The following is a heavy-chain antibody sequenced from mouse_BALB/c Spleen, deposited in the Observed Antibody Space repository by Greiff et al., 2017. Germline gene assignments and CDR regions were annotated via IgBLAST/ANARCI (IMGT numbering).Heavy chain of an antibody. CDR2: ISSGGGST. CDR3: ARCRDYGNSWFAY. D-gene: IGHD2-1*01. J-gene: IGHJ3*01. Sequence: EVQRVESGGGLVKPGGSLKLSCAASGFAFSSYDMSWVRQTPEKRLEWVAYISSGGGSTYYPDTVKGRFTISRDNAKNTLYLQMSSLKSEDTAMYYCARCRDYGNSWFAYWGQGTLVTVSA. V-gene: IGHV5-12-1*01. CDR1: GFAFSSYD.